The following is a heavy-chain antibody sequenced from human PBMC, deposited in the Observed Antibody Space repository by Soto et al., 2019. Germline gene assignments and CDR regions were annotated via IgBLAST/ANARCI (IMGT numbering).Heavy chain of an antibody. CDR1: GFTFRNYW. Sequence: EVQLVESGGDLVQAGGSLGLSCAASGFTFRNYWMTWVRQAPGRGLEWVANIHKDGTEKKYVASVEGRFTISRDNAKDSLYLQMNSLRVEDTAVYYCARGGSDSDYWGQGTLVIVSS. CDR2: IHKDGTEK. CDR3: ARGGSDSDY. D-gene: IGHD3-10*01. V-gene: IGHV3-7*03. J-gene: IGHJ4*02.